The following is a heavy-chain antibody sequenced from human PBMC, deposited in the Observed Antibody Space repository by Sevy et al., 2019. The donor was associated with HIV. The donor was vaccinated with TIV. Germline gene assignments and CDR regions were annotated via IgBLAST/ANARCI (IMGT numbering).Heavy chain of an antibody. J-gene: IGHJ4*02. CDR2: INPGNGNT. CDR3: ARPASIVVVVAAALDY. V-gene: IGHV1-3*01. CDR1: GYTFTSYA. Sequence: ASVKVSCKASGYTFTSYAMHWVRQAPGQRLEWMGWINPGNGNTKYSQKFQGRVTITRDTSASTAYMELSSLRSEDTAVYYCARPASIVVVVAAALDYWGQGTLVTVSS. D-gene: IGHD2-15*01.